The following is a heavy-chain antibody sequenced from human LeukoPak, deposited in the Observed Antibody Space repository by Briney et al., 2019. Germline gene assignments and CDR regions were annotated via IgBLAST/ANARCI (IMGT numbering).Heavy chain of an antibody. CDR1: GGSISGSSYY. CDR2: IYYSGT. V-gene: IGHV4-61*05. CDR3: ARMSLRGGRFDY. Sequence: PSETLSLTCTVSGGSISGSSYYWSWIRHPPGKGLEWIGYIYYSGTNYNPSLKSRVIISVDTSKNQFSLILSSVTAADTAVYYCARMSLRGGRFDYWGQGTLVTVSS. J-gene: IGHJ4*02. D-gene: IGHD3-16*01.